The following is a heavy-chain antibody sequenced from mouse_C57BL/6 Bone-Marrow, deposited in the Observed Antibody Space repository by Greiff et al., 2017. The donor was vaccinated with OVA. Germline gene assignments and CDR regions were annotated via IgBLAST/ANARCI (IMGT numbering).Heavy chain of an antibody. CDR1: GYTFTSYW. V-gene: IGHV1-50*01. Sequence: VQLQQSGPELVKPGASVKISCKASGYTFTSYWMQWVKQRPGQGLEWIGEIDPSDSYTNYNQKFKGKATLTVDTSSSTAYMQLNSLTSEDSAVYYCASAVFAYWGQGTLVTVSA. J-gene: IGHJ3*01. CDR2: IDPSDSYT. CDR3: ASAVFAY.